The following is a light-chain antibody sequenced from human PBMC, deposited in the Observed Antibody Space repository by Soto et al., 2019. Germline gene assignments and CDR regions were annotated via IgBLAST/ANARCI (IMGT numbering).Light chain of an antibody. CDR1: SSDIGGYNY. CDR3: SSYTSSWILV. CDR2: EVS. V-gene: IGLV2-14*01. J-gene: IGLJ1*01. Sequence: QSALTQPASVSGSPGQSITISCTGTSSDIGGYNYVSWYQQHPGKAPKLMIYEVSNRPSGVSNRVSGSKSGNTASLTISGLQAEDEADYYCSSYTSSWILVFGTGTKLTVL.